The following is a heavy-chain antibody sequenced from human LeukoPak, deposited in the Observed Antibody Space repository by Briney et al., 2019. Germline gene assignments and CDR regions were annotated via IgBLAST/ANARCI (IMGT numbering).Heavy chain of an antibody. CDR3: AKRGADSGGNSALVHFDF. CDR2: ISGSGGST. J-gene: IGHJ4*02. V-gene: IGHV3-23*01. D-gene: IGHD4-23*01. CDR1: GFSFSNYA. Sequence: GGSLRLSCVPSGFSFSNYAMSWVRQAPGKGLEWVSSISGSGGSTHYVDSVKGRFTISRDNSKNTLYLQMNSLRAEDTAVYHCAKRGADSGGNSALVHFDFWGQGTLVTVSS.